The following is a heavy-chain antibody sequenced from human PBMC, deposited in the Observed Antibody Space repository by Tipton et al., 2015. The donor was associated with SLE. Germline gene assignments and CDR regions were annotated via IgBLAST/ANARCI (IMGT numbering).Heavy chain of an antibody. CDR1: GGSLSGYY. Sequence: TLSLTCAVYGGSLSGYYWSWIRQPPGKGLEWIGEINHSGSTNYNASLKSRVTISLDMSNKQFSLNLSSVTAADTAVYYCARAMGYARVYYMDVWGKGTTVTVSS. D-gene: IGHD5-12*01. CDR2: INHSGST. V-gene: IGHV4-34*01. CDR3: ARAMGYARVYYMDV. J-gene: IGHJ6*03.